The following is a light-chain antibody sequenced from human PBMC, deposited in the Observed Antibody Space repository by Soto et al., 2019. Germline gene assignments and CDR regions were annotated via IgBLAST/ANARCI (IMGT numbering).Light chain of an antibody. Sequence: EIVFSQSPCALSLSQGERATLSCRASQSVSSSDLAWYQQKPGQAPRLLIYGASSRATGIPDRFSGSGSGTDFTLTISGLEPEDSAAYYCQRHGATFGQGTKVDIK. CDR2: GAS. CDR3: QRHGAT. CDR1: QSVSSSD. V-gene: IGKV3-20*01. J-gene: IGKJ1*01.